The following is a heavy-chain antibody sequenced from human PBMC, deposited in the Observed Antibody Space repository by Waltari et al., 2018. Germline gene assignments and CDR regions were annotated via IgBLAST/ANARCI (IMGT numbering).Heavy chain of an antibody. J-gene: IGHJ3*02. Sequence: EVQLVESGGGVVRPGGSLRLSCAASGFIFHNYVLIWVRQVPGKGLEWVSGIDWNGGRTGYADSVEGRFTISRDNAKDSLLLQMNTLRAEDTALYHCARVSRKTTATMVAAFDIWGQGTMVTVSS. CDR3: ARVSRKTTATMVAAFDI. CDR2: IDWNGGRT. CDR1: GFIFHNYV. D-gene: IGHD4-17*01. V-gene: IGHV3-20*01.